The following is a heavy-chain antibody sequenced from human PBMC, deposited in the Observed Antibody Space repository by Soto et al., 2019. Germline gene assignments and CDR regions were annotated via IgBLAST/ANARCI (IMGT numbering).Heavy chain of an antibody. V-gene: IGHV3-74*01. J-gene: IGHJ4*02. CDR3: AGGLEYGEIVY. Sequence: EVQLVESGGGLVQPGGSLRLSCAASGFTFSSYWMHWIRLPPGKGLVWVSRIATDTNDAAYADSVKGRFTISRDNAKNTLYLQMNSLRVEDTGVYYCAGGLEYGEIVYWGQGTRVTVSS. CDR2: IATDTNDA. D-gene: IGHD3-10*01. CDR1: GFTFSSYW.